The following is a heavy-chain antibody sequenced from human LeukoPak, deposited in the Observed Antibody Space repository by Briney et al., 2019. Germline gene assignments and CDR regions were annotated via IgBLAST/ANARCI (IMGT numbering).Heavy chain of an antibody. V-gene: IGHV1-58*01. CDR3: AADRGIVGATGEY. Sequence: GASVEVSCKASGFTFTSSAVQWVRQARGQRLEWIGWIVVGSGNTNYAQKFQERVTITRDMSTSTAYMELSSLRSEDTAVYYCAADRGIVGATGEYWGQGTLVTVSS. CDR2: IVVGSGNT. J-gene: IGHJ4*02. CDR1: GFTFTSSA. D-gene: IGHD1-26*01.